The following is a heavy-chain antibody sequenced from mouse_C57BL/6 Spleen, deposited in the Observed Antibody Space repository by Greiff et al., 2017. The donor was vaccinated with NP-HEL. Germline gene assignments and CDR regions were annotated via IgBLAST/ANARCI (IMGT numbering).Heavy chain of an antibody. CDR1: GYTFTSYW. CDR2: LDPSDGYT. J-gene: IGHJ1*03. CDR3: AVGWDDGYFDV. D-gene: IGHD4-1*01. V-gene: IGHV1-69*01. Sequence: QVQLQQPGAELVMPGASVKLSCKASGYTFTSYWMHWVKQRPGQGLEWIGELDPSDGYTNYNPKFKGKSTLTVDKSSSTAYRQLSSLTSEDSAVYYCAVGWDDGYFDVWGTGTTVTVSS.